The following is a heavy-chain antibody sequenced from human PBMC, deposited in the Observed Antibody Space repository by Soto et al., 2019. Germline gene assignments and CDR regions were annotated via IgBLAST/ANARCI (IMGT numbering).Heavy chain of an antibody. CDR2: ISAYNGNT. CDR1: GYTFTSYG. D-gene: IGHD3-3*01. V-gene: IGHV1-18*01. J-gene: IGHJ6*02. Sequence: ASVKVSCKASGYTFTSYGISWVRQAPGQGLEWMGWISAYNGNTNYAQKHQGKVTMTTDTSTSTAYMELRSLRSDDTALYYCARAGYYDFWSGYPTNRYYGMDVWGQGTTVTAP. CDR3: ARAGYYDFWSGYPTNRYYGMDV.